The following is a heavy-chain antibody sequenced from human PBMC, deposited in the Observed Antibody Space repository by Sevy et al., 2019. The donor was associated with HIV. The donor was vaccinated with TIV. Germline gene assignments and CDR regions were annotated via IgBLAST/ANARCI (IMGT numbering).Heavy chain of an antibody. J-gene: IGHJ6*02. CDR3: GREGWGGEDYYGMDV. Sequence: GGSLRLSCAASGFTFSSYWMIWVRQAPGKGLEWVANIKQDGSEKYYVDSVKGRFTISRDNAKNSLYLQMNSLRAEDAAVYDWGREGWGGEDYYGMDVWGQGTTVTVSS. CDR2: IKQDGSEK. CDR1: GFTFSSYW. V-gene: IGHV3-7*01. D-gene: IGHD3-16*01.